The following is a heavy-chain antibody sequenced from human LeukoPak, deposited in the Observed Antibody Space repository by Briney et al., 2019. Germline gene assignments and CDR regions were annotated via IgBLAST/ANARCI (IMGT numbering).Heavy chain of an antibody. CDR1: GFTVSSNF. CDR2: IYSRGGT. V-gene: IGHV3-53*05. J-gene: IGHJ4*02. Sequence: GGSLRLSCAASGFTVSSNFMSWVRQAPGKGLECVSVIYSRGGTYYADSVQGRFTISRDNSKNSLYLQMNSLRAEDTAFYYCVKERSRTGYFDYWGQGTLVTVSS. CDR3: VKERSRTGYFDY. D-gene: IGHD2-2*01.